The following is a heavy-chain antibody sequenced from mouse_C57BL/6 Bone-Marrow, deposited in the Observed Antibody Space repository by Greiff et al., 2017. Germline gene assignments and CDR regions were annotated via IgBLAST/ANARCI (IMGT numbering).Heavy chain of an antibody. D-gene: IGHD2-1*01. CDR3: TNYGNYDAMDY. CDR1: GFTFSSYA. J-gene: IGHJ4*01. CDR2: ISSGGDYL. V-gene: IGHV5-9-1*02. Sequence: EVQGVESGEGLVKPGGSLKLSCAASGFTFSSYAMSWVRQTPEKRLEWVAYISSGGDYLYYADTVKGRFTISRDNARNTLYLQMSSLKSEDTAMYYCTNYGNYDAMDYWGQGTSVTVSS.